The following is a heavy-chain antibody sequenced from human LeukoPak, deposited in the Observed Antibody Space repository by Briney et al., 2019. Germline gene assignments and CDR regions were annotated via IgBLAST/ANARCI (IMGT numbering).Heavy chain of an antibody. CDR2: IDSSGST. CDR3: ARLTSGWHPYQFDY. CDR1: GGSVSDDY. J-gene: IGHJ4*02. V-gene: IGHV4-59*08. Sequence: SETLSLTCTVSGGSVSDDYWSWIRQSPGGRLEWIAYIDSSGSTTYNPSLKSRATISLDAFNNQFSLKLRSVTAADTAIYYCARLTSGWHPYQFDYWGQGTLVTVSS. D-gene: IGHD6-19*01.